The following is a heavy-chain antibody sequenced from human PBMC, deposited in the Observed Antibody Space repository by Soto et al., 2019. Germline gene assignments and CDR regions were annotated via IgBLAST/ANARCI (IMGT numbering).Heavy chain of an antibody. Sequence: GGSLRLSCAASGFTFSSFWMSWVRQAPGKGLEWVASIKQEGREKWYGDSVRGRFTISRDNARNSLYLQMNSLRAEDTAVYYCARWGYYDSSGYYSSYYYGMDVWGQGTTVTVSS. CDR2: IKQEGREK. J-gene: IGHJ6*02. V-gene: IGHV3-7*01. D-gene: IGHD3-22*01. CDR3: ARWGYYDSSGYYSSYYYGMDV. CDR1: GFTFSSFW.